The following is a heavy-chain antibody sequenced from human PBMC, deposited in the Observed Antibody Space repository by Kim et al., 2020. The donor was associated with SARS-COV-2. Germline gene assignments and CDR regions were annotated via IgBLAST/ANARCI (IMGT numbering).Heavy chain of an antibody. CDR3: TKYCSSTSCYPDDAFDI. Sequence: VNGRFTTSRDDSNNTLYLQMNSLKTEDTAVYYCTKYCSSTSCYPDDAFDIWGQGTMVTVSS. J-gene: IGHJ3*02. V-gene: IGHV3-15*01. D-gene: IGHD2-2*01.